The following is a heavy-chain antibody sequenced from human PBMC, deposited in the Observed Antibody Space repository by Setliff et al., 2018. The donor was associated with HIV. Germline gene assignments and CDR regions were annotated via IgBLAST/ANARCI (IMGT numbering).Heavy chain of an antibody. CDR1: GFTFSSSP. CDR2: ISGSEYTT. D-gene: IGHD3-10*01. CDR3: SKGGYYFGSGSPPDYMDV. J-gene: IGHJ6*03. Sequence: GGSLRLSCAASGFTFSSSPMSWVRQAPGTGLEWVSAISGSEYTTFYADSVKGRLTISRDISKNTLYLKMNSRRAEDTAVYYCSKGGYYFGSGSPPDYMDVWGKGTTVTVSS. V-gene: IGHV3-23*01.